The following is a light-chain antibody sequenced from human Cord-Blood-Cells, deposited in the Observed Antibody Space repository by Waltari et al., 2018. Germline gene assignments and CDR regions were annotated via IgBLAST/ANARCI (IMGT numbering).Light chain of an antibody. CDR3: QQSYSTPYT. V-gene: IGKV1-39*01. J-gene: IGKJ2*01. CDR2: AAS. CDR1: QSISSY. Sequence: DIQMTQSPSSLSASVGDRVTITCRASQSISSYLNWYQQKPGKAPKLLIYAASSLQSGVPSRFSGSGSGTDFHLTISSLQPEDFATYYCQQSYSTPYTFGQGTKLEIK.